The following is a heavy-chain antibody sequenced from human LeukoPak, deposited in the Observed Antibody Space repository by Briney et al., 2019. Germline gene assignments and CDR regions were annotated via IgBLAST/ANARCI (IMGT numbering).Heavy chain of an antibody. V-gene: IGHV3-74*03. CDR2: INNDGRST. J-gene: IGHJ4*02. Sequence: PGGSLRLSCAASGFTFSTYTIHWVRQVPGKGLMWVSRINNDGRSTTYADSVKGRFTISRDNAKDTLCLQMNSLTAEDTAVYYCARDGGGSSGYYWGLGYWGQGTLVTVSS. CDR1: GFTFSTYT. D-gene: IGHD3-22*01. CDR3: ARDGGGSSGYYWGLGY.